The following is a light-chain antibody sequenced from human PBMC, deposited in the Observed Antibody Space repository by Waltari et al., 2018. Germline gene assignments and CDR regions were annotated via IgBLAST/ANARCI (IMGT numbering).Light chain of an antibody. CDR2: GVS. CDR3: SSYAGGYTWV. CDR1: NSDVGGYDY. V-gene: IGLV2-8*01. Sequence: QSALTQPPSASGSPGQSVTISCTGTNSDVGGYDYVSWYQQHPGKAPKLLIYGVSPRPSGVPDRFSGSKSGNTASLTVSGLQADDEADYYCSSYAGGYTWVFGGGTKVTVL. J-gene: IGLJ3*02.